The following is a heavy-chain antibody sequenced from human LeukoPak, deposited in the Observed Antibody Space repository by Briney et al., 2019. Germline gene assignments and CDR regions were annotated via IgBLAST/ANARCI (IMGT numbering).Heavy chain of an antibody. D-gene: IGHD1-26*01. V-gene: IGHV4-39*01. CDR1: GGSISSSSYY. Sequence: SETLSLTCTVSGGSISSSSYYWGWIRQPPGKGREWIGSIYYSGSTYYNPSLKSRVTISVDTSKNQFSLKLSSVTAADTAVYYCARHSSGAVNNDFDYWGQGTLVTVSS. J-gene: IGHJ4*02. CDR2: IYYSGST. CDR3: ARHSSGAVNNDFDY.